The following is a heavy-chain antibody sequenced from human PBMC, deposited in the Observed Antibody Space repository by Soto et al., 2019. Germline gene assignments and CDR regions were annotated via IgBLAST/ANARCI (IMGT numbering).Heavy chain of an antibody. Sequence: QITLKESGPTLVKPTQTLTLTCTFSGFSLSTTSVSVCWIRQPPGKALEWLALIYWDDDKLYSPSLKNRLTITKDTSKNQVVITMTNMEPVDTCTYFCTHVLGYCGGGICYHSVHYMDVWGEGTTVTVSS. CDR1: GFSLSTTSVS. CDR2: IYWDDDK. J-gene: IGHJ6*03. V-gene: IGHV2-5*02. D-gene: IGHD2-15*01. CDR3: THVLGYCGGGICYHSVHYMDV.